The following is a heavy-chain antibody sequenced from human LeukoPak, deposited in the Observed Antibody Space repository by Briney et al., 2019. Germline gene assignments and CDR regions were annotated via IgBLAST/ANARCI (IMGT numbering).Heavy chain of an antibody. J-gene: IGHJ4*02. CDR1: GLTINNNY. D-gene: IGHD5-18*01. V-gene: IGHV3-53*01. Sequence: GGSLRLSCAASGLTINNNYMNWVRQAPGKGLEWVSALYIGGNTYYADSVRGRFTISRDNSKNTLYLQMNSLRAEDTAIYYCMTAAGYNFGQYWGQGTLVTVSS. CDR3: MTAAGYNFGQY. CDR2: LYIGGNT.